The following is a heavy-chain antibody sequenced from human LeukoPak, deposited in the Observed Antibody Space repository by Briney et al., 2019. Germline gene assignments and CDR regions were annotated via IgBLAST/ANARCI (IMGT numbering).Heavy chain of an antibody. CDR1: GGSISSGDYS. CDR3: ARGGFGEPPFDY. Sequence: SETLSLTCAVSGGSISSGDYSWSWIRQPPGEGLEWIGYIYYSGSTNYNPSLKSRVTMSVDTSKNQFSLKLSSVTAADTAVYYCARGGFGEPPFDYWGQGTLVTVSS. J-gene: IGHJ4*02. CDR2: IYYSGST. V-gene: IGHV4-61*08. D-gene: IGHD3-10*01.